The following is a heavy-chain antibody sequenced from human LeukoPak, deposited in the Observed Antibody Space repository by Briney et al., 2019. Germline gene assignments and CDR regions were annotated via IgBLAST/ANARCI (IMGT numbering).Heavy chain of an antibody. CDR2: ISGSGGST. Sequence: PGGSLRLSCAASGFTFSSYAMSWVRQAPGKGLEWVSAISGSGGSTYYADSVKGRFTISRDDSKNTLYLRMNSLRAEDTAVYYCARHRTRWSAYYYDSSGYYSDYWGQGTLVTVSS. CDR1: GFTFSSYA. V-gene: IGHV3-23*01. D-gene: IGHD3-22*01. J-gene: IGHJ4*02. CDR3: ARHRTRWSAYYYDSSGYYSDY.